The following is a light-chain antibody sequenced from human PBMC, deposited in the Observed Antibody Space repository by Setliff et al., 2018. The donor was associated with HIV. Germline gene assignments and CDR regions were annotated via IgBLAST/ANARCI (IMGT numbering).Light chain of an antibody. Sequence: QSALTQPASVSGSPGQSITISRTGTSSDVGGYKYVSWYQQHPGKAPKLMIYEVSNRPSGVSNRFSGSKSGNTASLTISGLQVEDESDYYCSSYTSSSTWVFGTGTKVTVL. J-gene: IGLJ1*01. V-gene: IGLV2-14*01. CDR2: EVS. CDR1: SSDVGGYKY. CDR3: SSYTSSSTWV.